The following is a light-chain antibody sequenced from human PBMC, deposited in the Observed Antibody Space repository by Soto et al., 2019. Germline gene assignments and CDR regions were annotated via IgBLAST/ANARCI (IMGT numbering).Light chain of an antibody. Sequence: DIQMTQSPSSLSASVGDRVTISCRASQTINTYVNWYLQKPGKAPKLLIYAASSLHSGVPSRFSGSGSGTYFTLTISSLQHEDFATYYCQQSFSTPRTFGQGTKVEIK. CDR1: QTINTY. CDR2: AAS. V-gene: IGKV1-39*01. J-gene: IGKJ1*01. CDR3: QQSFSTPRT.